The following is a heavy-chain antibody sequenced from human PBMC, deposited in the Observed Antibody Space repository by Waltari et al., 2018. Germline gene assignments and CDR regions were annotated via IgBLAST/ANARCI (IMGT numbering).Heavy chain of an antibody. V-gene: IGHV3-7*04. CDR1: GFTFSSYW. CDR2: IKHDGSEK. CDR3: ARAGGNYGS. J-gene: IGHJ5*02. Sequence: EVQLVESGGGLVQPGGSLRLSCAASGFTFSSYWMTWVRQAPGKGLEWVANIKHDGSEKYYVDSVKGRFTISRDNAKNSLFPHLTSLRAEDTAVYYCARAGGNYGSWGQGTLVTVSS. D-gene: IGHD1-26*01.